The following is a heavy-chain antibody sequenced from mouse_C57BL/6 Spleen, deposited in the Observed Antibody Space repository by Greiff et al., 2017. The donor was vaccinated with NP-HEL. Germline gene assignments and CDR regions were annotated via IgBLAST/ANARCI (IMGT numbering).Heavy chain of an antibody. Sequence: VQLVESGAELVRPGASVTLSCKASGYTFTDYEMPWVQQTPVHGLEWIGAIDPETGGTAYTQKFKGQAILTADKSSSTAYMELRSLTSEDSAVYYCTRDPYDYDGYFDDWGKGTTLTVSS. CDR1: GYTFTDYE. V-gene: IGHV1-15*01. CDR3: TRDPYDYDGYFDD. CDR2: IDPETGGT. D-gene: IGHD2-4*01. J-gene: IGHJ2*01.